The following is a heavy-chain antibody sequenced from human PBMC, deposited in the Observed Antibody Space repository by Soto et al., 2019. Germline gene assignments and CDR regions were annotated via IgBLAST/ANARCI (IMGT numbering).Heavy chain of an antibody. D-gene: IGHD1-26*01. CDR3: AHRAGLRGIWDGGYVDS. Sequence: QITLKESGPTRVKPTQTLTLTCIFSGFSISTSGVGVGWIRQPPGKALEWLAFIYWDDDKRYSPSLKSRLSITKTTFTNPGALTMTNMDPVDTATCYCAHRAGLRGIWDGGYVDSWGQGALVTVSS. CDR2: IYWDDDK. CDR1: GFSISTSGVG. J-gene: IGHJ4*02. V-gene: IGHV2-5*02.